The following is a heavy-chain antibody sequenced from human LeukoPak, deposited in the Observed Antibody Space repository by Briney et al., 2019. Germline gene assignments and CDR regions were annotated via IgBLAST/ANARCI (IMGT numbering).Heavy chain of an antibody. D-gene: IGHD6-19*01. CDR3: ARRYSSGWLFDY. J-gene: IGHJ4*02. V-gene: IGHV4-39*01. CDR2: IYYSGST. CDR1: GGSISSSSYY. Sequence: PSETLSLTCTVSGGSISSSSYYWGWIRQPPGKGLEWIGSIYYSGSTYYNPSLKSRVTISVDTSKNQFSLKLSSVTAADTAVYYCARRYSSGWLFDYWGQGTLVTASS.